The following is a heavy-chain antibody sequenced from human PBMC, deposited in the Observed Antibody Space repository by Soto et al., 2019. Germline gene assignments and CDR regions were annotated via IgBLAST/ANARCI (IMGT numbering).Heavy chain of an antibody. J-gene: IGHJ4*02. D-gene: IGHD6-13*01. CDR3: ARDSLRAAAGGGYFDY. CDR1: GFTFSSYS. V-gene: IGHV3-21*01. Sequence: GGSLRLSCAASGFTFSSYSMNWVRQAPGKGLEWVSSISSSSSYIYYADSVKGRFTISRDNAKNSLYLQMNSLRAEDTAVYYCARDSLRAAAGGGYFDYWGQGTLVTVSS. CDR2: ISSSSSYI.